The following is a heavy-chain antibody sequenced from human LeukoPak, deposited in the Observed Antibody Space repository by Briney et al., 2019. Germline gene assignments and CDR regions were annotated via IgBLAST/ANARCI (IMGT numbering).Heavy chain of an antibody. CDR2: IYPGDSDT. J-gene: IGHJ3*02. V-gene: IGHV5-51*01. CDR3: ASLYYYDSSGSDDAFDI. D-gene: IGHD3-22*01. CDR1: GYSFTSYW. Sequence: GESLKISCKGSGYSFTSYWIGWVRQMPGKGLEWMGIIYPGDSDTRYSPSFQGQVAISADKSISTAYLQWSSLKASDTAMYYCASLYYYDSSGSDDAFDIWGQGTMVTVSS.